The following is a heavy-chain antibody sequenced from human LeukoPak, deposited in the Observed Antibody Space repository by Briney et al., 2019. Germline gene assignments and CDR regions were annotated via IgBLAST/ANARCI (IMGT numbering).Heavy chain of an antibody. CDR3: ARGAPGSGSYFPYYYYFMDV. Sequence: GGSLRLSCAASGFTFSSYWMSWVRQAPGKGLEGVANIKQDGSEKYYVDSVKGRFTISRDNAKNSLYLQMNSLRAEDTAVYYCARGAPGSGSYFPYYYYFMDVWGKGTTVTVSS. CDR1: GFTFSSYW. J-gene: IGHJ6*03. CDR2: IKQDGSEK. D-gene: IGHD1-26*01. V-gene: IGHV3-7*01.